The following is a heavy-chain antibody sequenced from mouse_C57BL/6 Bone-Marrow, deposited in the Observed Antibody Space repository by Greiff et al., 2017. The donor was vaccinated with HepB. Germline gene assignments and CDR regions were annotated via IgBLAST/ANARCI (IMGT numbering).Heavy chain of an antibody. J-gene: IGHJ4*01. CDR1: GYTFTSYW. CDR2: IDPSDSYT. D-gene: IGHD2-5*01. Sequence: VQLQQPGAELVRPGTSVKLSCKASGYTFTSYWMHWVKQRPGQGLEWIGVIDPSDSYTNYNQKFKGKATLTVDTSSSTAYMQLSSLTSEDSAVYYCARKSYSNYAMDYWGQGTSVTVSS. CDR3: ARKSYSNYAMDY. V-gene: IGHV1-59*01.